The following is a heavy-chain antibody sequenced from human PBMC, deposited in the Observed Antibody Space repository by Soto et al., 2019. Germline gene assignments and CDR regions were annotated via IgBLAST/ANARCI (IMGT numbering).Heavy chain of an antibody. J-gene: IGHJ4*02. D-gene: IGHD3-22*01. Sequence: ASVKVSCEASGGTFSSYTISWVRQAPGQGLEWMGRIIPILGIANYAQKFQGRVTITADKSTSTAYMELNSLISEDTAVYYCATPQDYDGCLDSWGQGTLVTVSS. CDR2: IIPILGIA. CDR1: GGTFSSYT. V-gene: IGHV1-69*02. CDR3: ATPQDYDGCLDS.